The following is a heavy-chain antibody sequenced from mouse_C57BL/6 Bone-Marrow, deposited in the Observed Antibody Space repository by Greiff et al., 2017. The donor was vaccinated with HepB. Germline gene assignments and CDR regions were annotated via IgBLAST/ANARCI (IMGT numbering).Heavy chain of an antibody. J-gene: IGHJ1*03. CDR3: ARSWGNYWYFDV. D-gene: IGHD2-1*01. CDR2: INPNYGTT. Sequence: EVQLQQSGPELVKPGASVKISCKASGYSFTDYNMNWVKQSNGKSLEWIGVINPNYGTTSYNQKFKGKATLTVDQSSNTAYLQLSSLTSEDTAIYYCARSWGNYWYFDVWGTGTTVTVSS. V-gene: IGHV1-39*01. CDR1: GYSFTDYN.